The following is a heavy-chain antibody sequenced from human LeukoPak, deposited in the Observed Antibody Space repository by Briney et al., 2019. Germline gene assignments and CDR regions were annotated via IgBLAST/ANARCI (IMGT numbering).Heavy chain of an antibody. Sequence: SETLSLTCTVSGDSISSYYWGWIRQPPGKGLEWIGSIYYGGSTYYNPSLKSRVTISVDTSNNQFSLKLSSVTAADTAMYYCARLDSFGYRDYWGQGTLVTVSS. D-gene: IGHD3-22*01. CDR2: IYYGGST. V-gene: IGHV4-39*01. CDR3: ARLDSFGYRDY. J-gene: IGHJ4*02. CDR1: GDSISSYY.